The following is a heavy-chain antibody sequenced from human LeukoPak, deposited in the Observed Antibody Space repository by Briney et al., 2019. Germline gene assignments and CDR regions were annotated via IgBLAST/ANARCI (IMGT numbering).Heavy chain of an antibody. J-gene: IGHJ4*02. D-gene: IGHD6-19*01. CDR3: ASLSQWLVLDY. V-gene: IGHV4-34*01. CDR2: INHSGST. CDR1: GGSFSGYY. Sequence: SETLSLTCAVYGGSFSGYYWSWIRQPPGKGLEWIGEINHSGSTNYNPSLKSRVTTSVDTSKNQFSLKLSSVTAADTAVYYCASLSQWLVLDYWGQGTLVTVSS.